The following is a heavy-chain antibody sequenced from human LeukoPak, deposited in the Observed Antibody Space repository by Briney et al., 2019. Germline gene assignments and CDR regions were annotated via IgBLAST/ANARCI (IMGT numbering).Heavy chain of an antibody. V-gene: IGHV3-30*02. J-gene: IGHJ5*02. CDR3: ARVEYNWNYRFDP. CDR1: GFIFNSYG. Sequence: PGGSLRLSCAASGFIFNSYGMHWVRQAPGKGPEWVAFIRYDGSNKYYADSVKGRFTISRDNSKNTLYLQMNSLRVEDTAVYYCARVEYNWNYRFDPWGQGTLVTVSS. CDR2: IRYDGSNK. D-gene: IGHD1-7*01.